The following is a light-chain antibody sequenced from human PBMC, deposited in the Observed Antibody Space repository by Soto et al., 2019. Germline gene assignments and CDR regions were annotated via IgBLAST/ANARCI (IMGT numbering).Light chain of an antibody. CDR2: EAI. CDR3: RSFNSPNTWV. Sequence: QSVLTQVASVSGSPGQSITISCTATSSDVGGHDYFSWYLQHPGKAPKLLIYEAINRPSMVSDFFSGSKSGSTASLTISGHTAEDAGYYYCRSFNSPNTWVFGGGTKLTVL. J-gene: IGLJ3*02. V-gene: IGLV2-14*01. CDR1: SSDVGGHDY.